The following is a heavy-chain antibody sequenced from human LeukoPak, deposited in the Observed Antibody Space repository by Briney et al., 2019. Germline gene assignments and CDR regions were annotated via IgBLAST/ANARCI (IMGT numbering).Heavy chain of an antibody. V-gene: IGHV4-59*01. D-gene: IGHD2-15*01. CDR1: GGSISSYY. Sequence: SETLSLTRTVSGGSISSYYWTWIRQPPGKGLEWIGYIYYSGSTNYNPSLKSRVTISVDTSKNQFSLKLSSVTAADTAVYYCARFCSGGRCPDYWGQGTVVTVSS. J-gene: IGHJ4*02. CDR3: ARFCSGGRCPDY. CDR2: IYYSGST.